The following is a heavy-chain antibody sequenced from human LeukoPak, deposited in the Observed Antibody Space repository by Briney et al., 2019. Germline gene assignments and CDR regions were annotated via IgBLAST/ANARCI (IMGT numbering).Heavy chain of an antibody. D-gene: IGHD2-21*02. Sequence: SETLSLTCTVSGGSISSYYWSWIRQPPGKGLEWIGYTYYSGSTNYNPSLKSRVTISVDTSKNQFSLKLSSVTAADTAVYYCARLRGDSILYYYYYMDVWGKGTTVTVSS. V-gene: IGHV4-59*08. CDR1: GGSISSYY. CDR3: ARLRGDSILYYYYYMDV. J-gene: IGHJ6*03. CDR2: TYYSGST.